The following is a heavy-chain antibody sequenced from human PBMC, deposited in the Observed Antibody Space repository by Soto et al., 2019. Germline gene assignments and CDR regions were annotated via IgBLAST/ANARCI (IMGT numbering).Heavy chain of an antibody. J-gene: IGHJ4*02. D-gene: IGHD5-12*01. CDR3: ASTSPPYSGYDWGGFDY. CDR2: IIPIFGTA. CDR1: GGTFSSYA. V-gene: IGHV1-69*06. Sequence: GASVKVSCKASGGTFSSYAISWVRQAPGQGLEWMGGIIPIFGTANYAQKFQGRVTITADKSTSTAYMELSSLRSEDTAVYYCASTSPPYSGYDWGGFDYWGQGTLVTVSS.